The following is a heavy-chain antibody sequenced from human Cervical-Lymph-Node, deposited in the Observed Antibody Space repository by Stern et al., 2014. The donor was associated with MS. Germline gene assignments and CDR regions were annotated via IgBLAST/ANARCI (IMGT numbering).Heavy chain of an antibody. CDR1: GGSISGYY. J-gene: IGHJ6*02. V-gene: IGHV4-59*01. D-gene: IGHD2-21*02. CDR2: IYHSGSS. Sequence: VQLVQSGPGLVKPSETLSLTCTVSGGSISGYYWSWIRQPPGKGLEWLAYIYHSGSSNYNPYLRSRFPISVDTSKTQFSLKLSSVPAADTAVYYCARADSRGPHYYYGMDVWGQGTTVTVPS. CDR3: ARADSRGPHYYYGMDV.